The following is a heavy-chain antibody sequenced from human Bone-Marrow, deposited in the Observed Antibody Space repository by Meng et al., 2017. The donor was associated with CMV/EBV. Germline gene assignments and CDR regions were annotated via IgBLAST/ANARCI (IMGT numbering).Heavy chain of an antibody. V-gene: IGHV4-34*01. D-gene: IGHD6-19*01. J-gene: IGHJ4*02. CDR3: AREGHNSSGWSR. CDR1: GGSFSGYY. CDR2: INHSGST. Sequence: VQRRQWGAGLLKPSETLSLTCAVYGGSFSGYYGSWIRQPPGKGLEWIGEINHSGSTNYNPSLKSRVTISVDTSKNQFSLKLSSVTAADTAVYYCAREGHNSSGWSRWGQGTLVTVSS.